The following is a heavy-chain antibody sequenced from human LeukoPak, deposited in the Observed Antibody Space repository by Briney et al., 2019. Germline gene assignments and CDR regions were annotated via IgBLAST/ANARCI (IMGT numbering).Heavy chain of an antibody. D-gene: IGHD5-12*01. V-gene: IGHV4-31*03. Sequence: PSETLSLTCTVSGGSISSGGYYWSWIRQHPGKGLEWIGYIYYSGSTYYNPSLKSRVTISVDTSKNQFSLKLSSVTAADTAVYYCARVNSGYERAHDYWGQGTLVTVSS. J-gene: IGHJ4*02. CDR2: IYYSGST. CDR1: GGSISSGGYY. CDR3: ARVNSGYERAHDY.